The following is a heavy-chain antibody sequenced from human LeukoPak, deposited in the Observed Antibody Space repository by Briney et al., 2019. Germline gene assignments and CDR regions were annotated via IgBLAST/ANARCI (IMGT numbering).Heavy chain of an antibody. J-gene: IGHJ3*02. CDR3: ARVEYGGPRSAFDI. D-gene: IGHD4-23*01. CDR2: INHSGST. V-gene: IGHV4-34*01. CDR1: GGSFSGYY. Sequence: PSETLSLTCAVYGGSFSGYYWSWIRQPPGKGLEWIGEINHSGSTNYNPSLKSRVAISVDTSKNQFSLKLSSVTAADTAVYYCARVEYGGPRSAFDIWGQGTIVTVSS.